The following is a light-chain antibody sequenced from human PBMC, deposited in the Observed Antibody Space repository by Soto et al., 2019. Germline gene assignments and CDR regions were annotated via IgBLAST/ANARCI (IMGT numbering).Light chain of an antibody. Sequence: EIVLTQSPATLSLSPGERATLSCRASQSIGLAIAWYQHKPGQAPRLPIFDASQRATGIPARFRGSGSGTDFNLSISSLEPEDFAVYYCQQRTDRPPWTFGQGTRWIS. CDR1: QSIGLA. J-gene: IGKJ1*01. CDR3: QQRTDRPPWT. CDR2: DAS. V-gene: IGKV3-11*01.